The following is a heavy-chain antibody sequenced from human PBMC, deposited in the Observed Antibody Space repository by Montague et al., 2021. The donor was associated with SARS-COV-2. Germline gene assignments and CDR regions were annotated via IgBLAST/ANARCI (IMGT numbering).Heavy chain of an antibody. CDR2: IYYSGST. V-gene: IGHV4-39*07. CDR1: GGSISSSSYY. Sequence: SETLSLTCTVSGGSISSSSYYWGWIRQPPGKGLEWIGSIYYSGSTYYNPSLKSRVTISVDTSKNQFSLKLTSVTAVDTAVYYCVRKTSGYHPFDDWGQGTLVTVSS. D-gene: IGHD1-14*01. J-gene: IGHJ4*02. CDR3: VRKTSGYHPFDD.